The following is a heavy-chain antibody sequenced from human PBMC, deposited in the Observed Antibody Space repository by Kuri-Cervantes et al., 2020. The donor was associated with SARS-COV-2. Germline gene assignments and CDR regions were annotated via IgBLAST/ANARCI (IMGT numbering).Heavy chain of an antibody. CDR3: ARLGYSYGPPFDY. CDR2: INAGNGNT. V-gene: IGHV1-3*01. D-gene: IGHD5-18*01. CDR1: GYTFTSYA. Sequence: ASVKVSCKASGYTFTSYAMHWVRQAPGQRLEWMGWINAGNGNTKYSQKFQGRVTITRDTSASTAYMELSGLRSEDTAVYYCARLGYSYGPPFDYWGQGTLVTVSS. J-gene: IGHJ4*02.